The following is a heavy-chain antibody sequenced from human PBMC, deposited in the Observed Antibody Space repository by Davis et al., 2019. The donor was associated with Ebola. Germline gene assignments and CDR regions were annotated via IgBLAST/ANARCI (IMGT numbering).Heavy chain of an antibody. J-gene: IGHJ3*02. CDR2: ISTNTGNP. Sequence: ASVKVSCKASGHAFTTYALNWVRQAPGQGLEWMGCISTNTGNPTYAQGFTGRFVFSLDTSVSTAYLQINSLKTEDTAVYYCASLPDIWGQGTMVTVSS. CDR1: GHAFTTYA. CDR3: ASLPDI. V-gene: IGHV7-4-1*02.